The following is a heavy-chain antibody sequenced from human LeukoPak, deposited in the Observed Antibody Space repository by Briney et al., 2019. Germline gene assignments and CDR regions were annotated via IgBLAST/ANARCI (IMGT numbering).Heavy chain of an antibody. CDR2: IYPGDSDT. CDR1: GYRFTSYW. Sequence: GESLKISFKGSGYRFTSYWIGWVRPMPGKGLEWMGIIYPGDSDTRYSPSFQGQVTISADKSISTAYLQWSSLKASDTAMYYCARLNAQPYYYYYYMDVWGKGTTVTVSS. CDR3: ARLNAQPYYYYYYMDV. D-gene: IGHD2-2*01. J-gene: IGHJ6*03. V-gene: IGHV5-51*01.